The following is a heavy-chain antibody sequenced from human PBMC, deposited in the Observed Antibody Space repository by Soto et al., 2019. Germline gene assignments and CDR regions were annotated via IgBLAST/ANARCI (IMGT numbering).Heavy chain of an antibody. J-gene: IGHJ3*02. V-gene: IGHV3-48*01. CDR1: GFTFSSYS. D-gene: IGHD1-7*01. CDR3: ARLIENWNYLAAFDI. Sequence: GGSLRLSCAASGFTFSSYSMNWVRQAPGKGLEWVSYISSSSSTIYYADSVKGRFTISRDNAKNSLYLQMNSLRAEDTAVYYCARLIENWNYLAAFDIWGQGTMVTVSS. CDR2: ISSSSSTI.